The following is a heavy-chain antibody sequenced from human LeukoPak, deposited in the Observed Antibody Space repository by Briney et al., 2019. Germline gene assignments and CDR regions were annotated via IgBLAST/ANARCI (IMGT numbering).Heavy chain of an antibody. J-gene: IGHJ4*02. CDR3: AGSGSPDDY. CDR1: GFNFSNYY. D-gene: IGHD3-10*01. V-gene: IGHV3-11*01. CDR2: ITPNAVNK. Sequence: KAGGSLGLSCVGSGFNFSNYYMSWIRQAPGKGLEWISYITPNAVNKYYVDSVKGRFTISRGNAKNSLFLQMNSLRDEDTAVYYCAGSGSPDDYWGQGTLVTVSS.